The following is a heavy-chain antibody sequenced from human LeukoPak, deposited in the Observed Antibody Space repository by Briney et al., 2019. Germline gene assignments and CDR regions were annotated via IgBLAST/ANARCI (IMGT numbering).Heavy chain of an antibody. Sequence: SETLSLTCTVSGGSLGNTDYYWGWVRQPPGKGLEWIGTIYYNGATQYNPSLKSRVTISVDTSKNQFSLRVNSVTAADTAVYYCARELRFVNAAMVSGGFWGQGALVTVSS. CDR2: IYYNGAT. J-gene: IGHJ4*02. CDR1: GGSLGNTDYY. V-gene: IGHV4-39*02. D-gene: IGHD5-18*01. CDR3: ARELRFVNAAMVSGGF.